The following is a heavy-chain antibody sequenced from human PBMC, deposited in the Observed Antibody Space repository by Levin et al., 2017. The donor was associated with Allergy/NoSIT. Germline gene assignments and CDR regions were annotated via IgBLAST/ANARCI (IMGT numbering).Heavy chain of an antibody. CDR1: GFTFSTYG. J-gene: IGHJ4*02. Sequence: QPGESLKISCAGSGFTFSTYGIHWVRQAPDKGLEWVAFIWNHGRETYYADSVKGRFTISRDNSQSTVYLQMNNLRAGDMGVYYCARDIGHCSTGTCYSESHFDYWGQGTLVTVSS. D-gene: IGHD2-15*01. V-gene: IGHV3-33*01. CDR3: ARDIGHCSTGTCYSESHFDY. CDR2: IWNHGRET.